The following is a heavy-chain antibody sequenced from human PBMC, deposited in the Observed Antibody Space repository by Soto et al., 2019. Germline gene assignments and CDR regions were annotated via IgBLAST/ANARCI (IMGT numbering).Heavy chain of an antibody. CDR2: FYNSGST. V-gene: IGHV4-59*08. J-gene: IGHJ4*02. CDR3: ARRRTTGTTGYFDY. Sequence: PSETLSLTCTVSGGSISSYYWSWIRQSPGKGLEWIGDFYNSGSTNYNPSLKSRITISVDTSKNQFSLKLSSVTAADTALYYCARRRTTGTTGYFDYWGQGTLVTVSS. D-gene: IGHD1-1*01. CDR1: GGSISSYY.